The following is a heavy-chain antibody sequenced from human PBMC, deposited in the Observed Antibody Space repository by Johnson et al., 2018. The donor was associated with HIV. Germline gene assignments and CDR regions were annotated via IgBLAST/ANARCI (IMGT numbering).Heavy chain of an antibody. CDR3: ARDYRYGGNSAFDI. D-gene: IGHD4-23*01. CDR2: IDWTGANA. CDR1: GFMFDDYA. V-gene: IGHV3-20*04. Sequence: VQLVESGGGVERPGESLRLSCVGSGFMFDDYAMSWVRQVPGKGLAWVSGIDWTGANAGYADSVKGRFTISRDNSKNSLYRQMNSLRAEDTAVYYWARDYRYGGNSAFDIWGQGTMVTVSS. J-gene: IGHJ3*02.